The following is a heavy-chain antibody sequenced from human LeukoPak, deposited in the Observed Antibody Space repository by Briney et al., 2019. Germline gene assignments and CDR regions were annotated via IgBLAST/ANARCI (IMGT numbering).Heavy chain of an antibody. CDR2: IIPIFGTA. D-gene: IGHD6-13*01. J-gene: IGHJ5*02. CDR1: GYTLTELS. V-gene: IGHV1-69*05. CDR3: ARDPPYSSSSNWFDP. Sequence: ASVKVSCKVSGYTLTELSMHWVRQAPGQGLEWMEGIIPIFGTANYAQKFQGRVTITTDESTSTAYMELSSLRSEDTAVYYCARDPPYSSSSNWFDPWGQGTLVTVSS.